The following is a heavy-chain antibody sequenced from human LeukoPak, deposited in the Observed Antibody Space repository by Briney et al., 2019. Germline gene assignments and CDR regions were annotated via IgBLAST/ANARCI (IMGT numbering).Heavy chain of an antibody. J-gene: IGHJ3*02. CDR3: TKGAVTTYRAFDI. CDR2: ISGSGGST. V-gene: IGHV3-23*01. D-gene: IGHD4-17*01. CDR1: GFIFSSYA. Sequence: PGGSLRLSCAASGFIFSSYAMSWVRQAPGKGLEWVSTISGSGGSTYYADSAKGRFTISRDDSKNTVYLQMNSLRAEDTAVYYCTKGAVTTYRAFDIWGQGTMVTVSS.